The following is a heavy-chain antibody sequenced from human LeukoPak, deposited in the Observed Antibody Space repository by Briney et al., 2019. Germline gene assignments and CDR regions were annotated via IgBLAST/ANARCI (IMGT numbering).Heavy chain of an antibody. Sequence: ASVKVSCKASGYTFTGYYMHWVRQAPGQGLEWMGWINPNSGGTNYAQKFQGRVTMTRDTSISTAYMEPSRLRSDDTAVYYCAREAAQTAWFDPWGQGTLVTVSS. CDR2: INPNSGGT. D-gene: IGHD6-6*01. CDR3: AREAAQTAWFDP. V-gene: IGHV1-2*02. CDR1: GYTFTGYY. J-gene: IGHJ5*02.